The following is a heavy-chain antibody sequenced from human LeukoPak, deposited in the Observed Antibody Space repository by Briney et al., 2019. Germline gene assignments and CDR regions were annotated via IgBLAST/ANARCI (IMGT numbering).Heavy chain of an antibody. CDR1: GFTFSSYG. CDR2: IWYDGGNK. D-gene: IGHD2-21*02. V-gene: IGHV3-33*06. CDR3: AKDAAIVVVTAHFDY. Sequence: GGSLRLSCAASGFTFSSYGMHWVRQAPGKGLEWVAVIWYDGGNKYYADSVKGRFTISRDNSKNTLYLQMNSLRAEDTAVYYCAKDAAIVVVTAHFDYWGQGTLVTVSS. J-gene: IGHJ4*02.